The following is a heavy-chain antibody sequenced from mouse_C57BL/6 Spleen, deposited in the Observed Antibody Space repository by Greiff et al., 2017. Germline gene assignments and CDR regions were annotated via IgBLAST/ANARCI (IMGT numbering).Heavy chain of an antibody. Sequence: VQLQQPGAELVKPGASVKLSCKASGYTFTSYWMHWVKQRPGQGLEWIGMIHPNSGSTNYNEKFKSKATMTVDKSSSTDYMQLSSLASEDSAVYYCARGSSSWYFDVWGTGTTVTVSS. CDR1: GYTFTSYW. D-gene: IGHD1-1*01. CDR3: ARGSSSWYFDV. V-gene: IGHV1-64*01. CDR2: IHPNSGST. J-gene: IGHJ1*03.